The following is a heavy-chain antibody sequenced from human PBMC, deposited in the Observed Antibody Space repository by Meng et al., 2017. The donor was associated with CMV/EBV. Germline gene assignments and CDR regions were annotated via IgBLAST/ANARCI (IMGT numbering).Heavy chain of an antibody. Sequence: GESLKISCAASGFTFSSYAMSWVRQAPGKGLEWVPAISGSGGSTYYADSVKGRFTISRDNSKNTLYLQMNSLRAEDTAVYYCAKDPYSNYARPYWGQGTLVTVSS. D-gene: IGHD4-11*01. J-gene: IGHJ4*02. V-gene: IGHV3-23*01. CDR2: ISGSGGST. CDR1: GFTFSSYA. CDR3: AKDPYSNYARPY.